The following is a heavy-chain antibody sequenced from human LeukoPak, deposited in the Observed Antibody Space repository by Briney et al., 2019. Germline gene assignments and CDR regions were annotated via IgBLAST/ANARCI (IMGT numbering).Heavy chain of an antibody. D-gene: IGHD3-22*01. CDR1: GGSFSGYY. CDR2: INHSGST. V-gene: IGHV4-34*01. Sequence: PSETLSLTCAVYGGSFSGYYWSWIRQPPGKGLEWIGEINHSGSTNYNPSLKSRVTISVDTSKNQFSLKLSSVTAADTAVYYCARGHYDSSGYFPYYYYGMDVWGQGTTVTVSS. J-gene: IGHJ6*02. CDR3: ARGHYDSSGYFPYYYYGMDV.